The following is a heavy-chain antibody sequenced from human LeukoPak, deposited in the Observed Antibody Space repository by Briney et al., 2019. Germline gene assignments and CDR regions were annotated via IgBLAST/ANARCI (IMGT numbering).Heavy chain of an antibody. CDR1: GFTISSYA. CDR3: AKDGPLYYYDSSGYSDY. V-gene: IGHV3-23*01. CDR2: ISGSRGGT. Sequence: PGGSLRLSCAASGFTISSYAMSWVRQAPGKGLEWVSAISGSRGGTYYADSVKGRFTISRDNSKSTLYLQMNSLRAEDTAVYYCAKDGPLYYYDSSGYSDYWGQGTLVTVSS. J-gene: IGHJ4*02. D-gene: IGHD3-22*01.